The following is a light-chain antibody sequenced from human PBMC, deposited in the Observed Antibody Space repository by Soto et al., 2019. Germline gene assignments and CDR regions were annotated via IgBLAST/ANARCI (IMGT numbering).Light chain of an antibody. Sequence: DTQMTQSPSSVSASVGDRVTISCRASQDIHTWLAWYQQKPGKAPNLLIYGASILQSGVPSRFSGSGSGTHFTLTISSLQPEDSATYYCQQAHSFPFTFGPGTKVDV. CDR2: GAS. CDR1: QDIHTW. CDR3: QQAHSFPFT. V-gene: IGKV1-12*01. J-gene: IGKJ3*01.